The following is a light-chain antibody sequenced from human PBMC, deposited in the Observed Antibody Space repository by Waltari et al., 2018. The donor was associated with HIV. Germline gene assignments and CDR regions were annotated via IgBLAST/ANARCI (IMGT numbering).Light chain of an antibody. Sequence: QSALTQPRSVSGSPGQSVTISCTGTSSDVGGYNYVSWYQQNPGGAPKLMIYDVSKRPSGGPARCSGSKSGNTASLTISGLQAEDEADYYCCSYAGIFTLVFGGGTKLTVL. CDR1: SSDVGGYNY. J-gene: IGLJ2*01. V-gene: IGLV2-11*01. CDR3: CSYAGIFTLV. CDR2: DVS.